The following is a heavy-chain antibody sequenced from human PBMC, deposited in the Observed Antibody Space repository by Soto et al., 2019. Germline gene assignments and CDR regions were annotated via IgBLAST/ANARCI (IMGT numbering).Heavy chain of an antibody. D-gene: IGHD6-13*01. CDR1: GFTFSSYS. V-gene: IGHV3-21*01. CDR3: ASTIAAAANVGFDY. J-gene: IGHJ4*02. Sequence: EVQLVESGGGLVKPGGSLRLSCAASGFTFSSYSMNWVRQAPGKGLEWVSSISSSSSYIYYADSVKGRFTISRDNAKNSLYLQMNSLRAEDTAVYYCASTIAAAANVGFDYWGQGTLVTVSS. CDR2: ISSSSSYI.